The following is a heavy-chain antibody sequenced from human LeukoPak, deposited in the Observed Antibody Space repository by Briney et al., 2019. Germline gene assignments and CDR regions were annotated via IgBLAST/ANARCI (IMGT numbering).Heavy chain of an antibody. V-gene: IGHV3-33*01. CDR2: MAYEGRRA. CDR1: GFTFGGDG. Sequence: GGSRRLSCAGSGFTFGGDGMHWFRQTPGKGREWVAVMAYEGRRAFYADSVKGRFTISRDNSKNTMSVQMDDLRAEDTAVYYCTRYNNDHFDYWGQGTLVTVSS. CDR3: TRYNNDHFDY. J-gene: IGHJ4*02. D-gene: IGHD1-14*01.